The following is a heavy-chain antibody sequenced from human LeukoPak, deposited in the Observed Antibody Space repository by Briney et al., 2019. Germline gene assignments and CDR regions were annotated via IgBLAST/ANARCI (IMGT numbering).Heavy chain of an antibody. Sequence: AGGSLRLSCAASGFTFSSYGMHWVRQAPGKGLEWVSAISGSGGSTYYADSVKGRFTISRDNAKNTVYLQMNSLRAEDTAVYYCVRVDEGVVLAHWGQGTLITVSS. CDR2: ISGSGGST. J-gene: IGHJ1*01. CDR3: VRVDEGVVLAH. CDR1: GFTFSSYG. V-gene: IGHV3-23*01. D-gene: IGHD2-15*01.